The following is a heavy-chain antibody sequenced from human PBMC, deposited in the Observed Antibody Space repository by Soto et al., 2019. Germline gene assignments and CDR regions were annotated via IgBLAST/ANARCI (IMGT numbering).Heavy chain of an antibody. Sequence: QVQLVQSGAEVKKPGSSVKVSCKASGGTFSSYAISWVRQAPGQGLEWMGGIIPIFGTANYAQKFQGRVTITADESTSTAYKELSSLRSEDTAVYYCAREPRYCSGGSCYFLPGIDYWGQGTLVTVSS. V-gene: IGHV1-69*12. CDR3: AREPRYCSGGSCYFLPGIDY. J-gene: IGHJ4*02. CDR1: GGTFSSYA. CDR2: IIPIFGTA. D-gene: IGHD2-15*01.